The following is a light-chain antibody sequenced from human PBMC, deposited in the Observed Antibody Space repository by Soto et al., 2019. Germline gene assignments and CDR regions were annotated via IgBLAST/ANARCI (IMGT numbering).Light chain of an antibody. CDR1: QSVTTN. J-gene: IGKJ1*01. CDR3: QQYNKWPST. CDR2: GTS. Sequence: EVVLTQSPATLSLSPGDRATLSCRASQSVTTNLAWYQQKPGQAPRLLIYGTSNRAAGVPARYSGSRSGTDFTLTISSLQSEDFAVYYCQQYNKWPSTFGQGTKVDIK. V-gene: IGKV3-15*01.